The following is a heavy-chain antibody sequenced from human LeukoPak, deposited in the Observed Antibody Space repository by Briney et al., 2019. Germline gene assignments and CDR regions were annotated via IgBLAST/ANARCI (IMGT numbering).Heavy chain of an antibody. CDR2: ISGSGGST. D-gene: IGHD6-19*01. CDR3: AKLGGSGWYYFDY. Sequence: GGSLRLSCAASGFTFSSYAMSWVRRAPGKGLEWVSAISGSGGSTYYADSVKGRFTISRDNSKNTLYLQMNSLRAEDTAVYYCAKLGGSGWYYFDYWGQGTLVTVSS. J-gene: IGHJ4*02. V-gene: IGHV3-23*01. CDR1: GFTFSSYA.